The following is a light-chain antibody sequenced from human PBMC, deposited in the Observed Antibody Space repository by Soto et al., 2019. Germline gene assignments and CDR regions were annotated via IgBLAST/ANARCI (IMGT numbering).Light chain of an antibody. Sequence: EIVLTQSPATLSLSPGERATLSCRASQSVSSYLAWYQQKPGQAPRLLIYDASNRATGIPARFSGSGSGTDFTLTIGSLEPEDFAVYYCQQRSNGPWVTFGPGTKVDIK. CDR2: DAS. CDR1: QSVSSY. J-gene: IGKJ3*01. CDR3: QQRSNGPWVT. V-gene: IGKV3-11*01.